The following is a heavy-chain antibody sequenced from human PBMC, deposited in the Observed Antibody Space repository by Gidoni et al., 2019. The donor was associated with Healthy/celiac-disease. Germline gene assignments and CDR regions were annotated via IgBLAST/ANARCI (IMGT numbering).Heavy chain of an antibody. D-gene: IGHD2-15*01. CDR1: GYTFTSYG. J-gene: IGHJ4*02. CDR3: ARGYCSGGSCPGYFDY. CDR2: ISAYNGNT. V-gene: IGHV1-18*01. Sequence: DLRGQSGAEVKKPGASVKVSCQASGYTFTSYGISWVRQAPGQGLEWMGWISAYNGNTNYAQKLQGRVTMTKDTSTSTAYMELRSLRSDDTAVYYCARGYCSGGSCPGYFDYWGQGTLVTVSS.